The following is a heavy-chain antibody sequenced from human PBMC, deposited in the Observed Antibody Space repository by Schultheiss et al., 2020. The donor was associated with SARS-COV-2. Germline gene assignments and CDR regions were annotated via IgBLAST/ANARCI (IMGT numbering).Heavy chain of an antibody. CDR3: ARDRRDGDYYYYGMDV. CDR1: GFTFSSYA. V-gene: IGHV3-30*04. J-gene: IGHJ6*02. Sequence: GESLKISCAASGFTFSSYAMHWVRQAPGKGLEWVAVISYDGSNKYYADSVKGRFTISRDNSKNTLYLQMNSLRAEDTAVYYCARDRRDGDYYYYGMDVWGQGTTVTVSS. D-gene: IGHD4-17*01. CDR2: ISYDGSNK.